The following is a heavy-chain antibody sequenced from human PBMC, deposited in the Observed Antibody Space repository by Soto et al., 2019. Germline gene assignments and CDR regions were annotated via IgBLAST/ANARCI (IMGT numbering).Heavy chain of an antibody. CDR2: IDPSDSYA. CDR3: ASHYPFCGYDCHFRMDV. J-gene: IGHJ6*02. Sequence: GESLKISCRSFGYRSSSHWISWVRQMPGRGLVWMGKIDPSDSYADYSPSFEGRVTLSAEKSTSTVYLQWNSLKASDTAMYYCASHYPFCGYDCHFRMDVWGLVTSVTVSS. D-gene: IGHD2-21*02. V-gene: IGHV5-10-1*01. CDR1: GYRSSSHW.